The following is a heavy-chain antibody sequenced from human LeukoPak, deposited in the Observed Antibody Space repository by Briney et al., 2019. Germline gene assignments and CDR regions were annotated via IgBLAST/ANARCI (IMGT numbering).Heavy chain of an antibody. Sequence: PSETLSLTCTVSGCSISSSSYYWGWIRQPPGKGLEWIGSIYYSGSTYYNPSLKSRVTISVDTSKNQLSLKLSSVTAADTAVYDCVRTTKDSGSHYGGWVVWGQGTLVTVSS. V-gene: IGHV4-39*01. CDR3: VRTTKDSGSHYGGWVV. CDR2: IYYSGST. J-gene: IGHJ4*02. CDR1: GCSISSSSYY. D-gene: IGHD1-26*01.